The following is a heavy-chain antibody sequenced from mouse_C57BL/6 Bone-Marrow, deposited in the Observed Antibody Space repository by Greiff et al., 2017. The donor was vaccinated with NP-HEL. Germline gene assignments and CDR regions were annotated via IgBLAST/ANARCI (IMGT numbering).Heavy chain of an antibody. CDR1: GFNIKNTY. CDR2: IDPANGNT. J-gene: IGHJ3*01. CDR3: ARGGMVTTPFAY. D-gene: IGHD2-2*01. Sequence: VQLKESVAELVRPGASVKLSCTASGFNIKNTYMHWVKQRPEQGLEWIGRIDPANGNTKYAPKVQGKATITADTSSNTADLQLSSRTSADTAIYYCARGGMVTTPFAYWGQGTLVTVSA. V-gene: IGHV14-3*01.